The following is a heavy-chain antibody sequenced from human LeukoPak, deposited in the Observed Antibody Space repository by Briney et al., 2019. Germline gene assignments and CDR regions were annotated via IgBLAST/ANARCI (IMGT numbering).Heavy chain of an antibody. CDR1: GGSISSYY. CDR3: ASHWRVVPAVNPYYFDY. CDR2: IYYSGRT. D-gene: IGHD2-2*01. V-gene: IGHV4-59*08. Sequence: SETLSLTCTVSGGSISSYYWSWIRQPPGKGLEWIGYIYYSGRTNYNPSLKSRVTISVDTSKNQFSLGLSSVTAADTAVYYCASHWRVVPAVNPYYFDYWGQGTLVTVSS. J-gene: IGHJ4*02.